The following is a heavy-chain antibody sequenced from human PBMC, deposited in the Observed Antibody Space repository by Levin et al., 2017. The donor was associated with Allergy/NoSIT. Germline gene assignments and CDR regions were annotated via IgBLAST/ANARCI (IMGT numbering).Heavy chain of an antibody. V-gene: IGHV4-59*01. CDR1: GGSISSYY. Sequence: PGGSLRLSCTVSGGSISSYYWSWIRQPPGKGLEWIGYIYYSGSTNYNPSLKSRVTISVDTSKNQFSLKLSSVTAADTAVYYCASRLSYGAGSHQDYWGQGTLVTVSS. J-gene: IGHJ4*02. D-gene: IGHD3-10*01. CDR3: ASRLSYGAGSHQDY. CDR2: IYYSGST.